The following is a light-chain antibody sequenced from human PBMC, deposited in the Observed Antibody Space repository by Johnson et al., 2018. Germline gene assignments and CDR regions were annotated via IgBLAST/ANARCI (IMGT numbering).Light chain of an antibody. V-gene: IGLV1-51*02. CDR1: SSNSGNNY. CDR3: GTWDSSLSAGNV. J-gene: IGLJ1*01. Sequence: QSVFTQPPSVSAAPGQKVTISCSGSSSNSGNNYVSWYQQLPGTAPKLLIYENNKRPSGIPDRFSGSKSGTSATLGITGLQTGDEADYYCGTWDSSLSAGNVFGTGTKVTVL. CDR2: ENN.